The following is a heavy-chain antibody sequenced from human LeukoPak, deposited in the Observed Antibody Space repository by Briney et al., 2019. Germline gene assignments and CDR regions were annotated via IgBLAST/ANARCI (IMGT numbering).Heavy chain of an antibody. D-gene: IGHD2-2*01. CDR2: INSDGSST. CDR3: ARGLGYCSSTSCYDAFDI. V-gene: IGHV3-74*01. Sequence: GGSLRLSCAASGFTFSSYSMNWVRQAPGKGLVWVSRINSDGSSTSYADSVKGRFTISRDNAKNTLYLQMNSLRAEDTAVYYCARGLGYCSSTSCYDAFDIWGQGTMVTVSS. J-gene: IGHJ3*02. CDR1: GFTFSSYS.